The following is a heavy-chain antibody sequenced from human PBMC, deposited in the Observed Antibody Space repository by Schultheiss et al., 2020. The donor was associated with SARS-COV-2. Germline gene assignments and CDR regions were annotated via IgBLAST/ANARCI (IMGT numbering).Heavy chain of an antibody. CDR3: ASGLYSSGWLSLDY. Sequence: GGSLRLSCSASGFTFSSYSMNWVRQAPGKGLEWVAVISYDGSNKYYADSVKGRFTISRDNSKNTLYLQMNSLRAEDTAVYYCASGLYSSGWLSLDYWGQGTLVTVSS. V-gene: IGHV3-30*03. CDR2: ISYDGSNK. J-gene: IGHJ4*02. D-gene: IGHD6-19*01. CDR1: GFTFSSYS.